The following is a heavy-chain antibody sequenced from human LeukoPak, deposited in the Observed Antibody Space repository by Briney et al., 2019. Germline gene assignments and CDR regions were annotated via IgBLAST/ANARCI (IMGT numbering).Heavy chain of an antibody. Sequence: GGSLRLSCAASGFTFSSSAMSWVRQAPGKGLEWVSVKGRFTISRDNSKNTLYLQMNSMKAEDTAVYYCARERVYYGGYKTAEYFQHWGQGTLVTVSS. D-gene: IGHD3-10*01. CDR1: GFTFSSSA. CDR3: ARERVYYGGYKTAEYFQH. V-gene: IGHV3-23*01. J-gene: IGHJ1*01.